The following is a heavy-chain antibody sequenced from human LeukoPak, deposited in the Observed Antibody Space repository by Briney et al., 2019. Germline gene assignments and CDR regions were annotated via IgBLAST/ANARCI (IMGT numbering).Heavy chain of an antibody. CDR1: GFTFSTYW. J-gene: IGHJ4*02. CDR3: ARRWYPDY. V-gene: IGHV3-7*01. Sequence: GGSLRLSCAAPGFTFSTYWMTWVRQAPGKGLEWVANIEQDGSGKYYVDSVRGRFTISRDNAKNSLYLQMNSLRAEDTAVYYCARRWYPDYWGQGTLVTVSS. CDR2: IEQDGSGK. D-gene: IGHD4-23*01.